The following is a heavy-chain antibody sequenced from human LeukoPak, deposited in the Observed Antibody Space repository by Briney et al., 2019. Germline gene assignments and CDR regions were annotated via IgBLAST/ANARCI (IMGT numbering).Heavy chain of an antibody. V-gene: IGHV3-30-3*01. CDR3: ARAAVDSSS. J-gene: IGHJ4*02. CDR2: ISYDGSNK. CDR1: GFTFSSYA. Sequence: TGGSLRLSCAASGFTFSSYAMHWVRQAPGKGLEWVAVISYDGSNKYYADSVKGRFTISRDNSKNTLYLQMNSLRAEDTAVYYCARAAVDSSSWGQGTLVTVSS. D-gene: IGHD6-13*01.